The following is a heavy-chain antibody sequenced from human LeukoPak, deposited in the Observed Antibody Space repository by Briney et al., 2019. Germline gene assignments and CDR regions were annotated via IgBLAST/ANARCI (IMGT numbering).Heavy chain of an antibody. CDR3: ATARITFGGVIVMPFDY. D-gene: IGHD3-16*02. CDR2: FDPEDGET. V-gene: IGHV1-24*01. CDR1: GYTLTGLS. Sequence: EASVKVSCKVSGYTLTGLSMHWVRQAPGKGLEWMGGFDPEDGETIYAQKFQGRVTMTEDTSTDTAYMELSSLRSEDTAVYYCATARITFGGVIVMPFDYWGQGTLVTVSS. J-gene: IGHJ4*02.